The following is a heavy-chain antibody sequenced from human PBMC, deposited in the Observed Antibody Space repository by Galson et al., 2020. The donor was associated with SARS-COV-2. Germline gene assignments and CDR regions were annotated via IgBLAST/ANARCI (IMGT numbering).Heavy chain of an antibody. D-gene: IGHD3-10*01. V-gene: IGHV3-23*01. Sequence: GESLKISCAASGFTVGSYDMSWVRRAPGKSLEWDAAITRNSGITNYADSVKGRFTISRDNSENTLFLQMNSLRPDDTAVYYCATVFWFGDQRSWGQGTLVTVSS. CDR2: ITRNSGIT. CDR1: GFTVGSYD. CDR3: ATVFWFGDQRS. J-gene: IGHJ4*02.